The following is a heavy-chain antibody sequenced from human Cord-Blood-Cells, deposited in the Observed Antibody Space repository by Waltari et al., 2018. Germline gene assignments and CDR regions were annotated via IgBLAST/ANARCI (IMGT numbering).Heavy chain of an antibody. CDR2: IYYSGST. Sequence: QVQLQESGPGLVKPLETLSLTCTVSGGSISSYYWSWIRQPPGKGLEWIGYIYYSGSTNYNPSLKSRVTISVDTSKNQFSLKLSSVTAADTAVYYCARHRMSSSSLGYWGQGTLVTVSS. CDR1: GGSISSYY. CDR3: ARHRMSSSSLGY. D-gene: IGHD6-6*01. V-gene: IGHV4-59*08. J-gene: IGHJ4*02.